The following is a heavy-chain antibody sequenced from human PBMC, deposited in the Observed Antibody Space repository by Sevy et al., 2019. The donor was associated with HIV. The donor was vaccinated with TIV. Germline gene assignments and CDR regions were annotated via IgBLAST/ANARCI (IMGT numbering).Heavy chain of an antibody. Sequence: GGSLRLSCEASGFTFDDYTMHWVRQVPGKGLEWVSLMSWDGRATFYGGSVRGRFTTSRDKNKQSLFLQKNSLGTDDTALYYFSRAAVGFQALNGEGFDWGQGTQVTVSS. CDR2: MSWDGRAT. CDR1: GFTFDDYT. J-gene: IGHJ4*02. V-gene: IGHV3-43*01. D-gene: IGHD7-27*01. CDR3: SRAAVGFQALNGEGFD.